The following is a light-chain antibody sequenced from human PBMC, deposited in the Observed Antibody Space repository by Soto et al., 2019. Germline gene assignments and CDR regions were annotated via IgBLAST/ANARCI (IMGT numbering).Light chain of an antibody. CDR1: SSDVCAYNY. Sequence: QLVLTQPASVSGSPGQSITISCTGTSSDVCAYNYDSWYQQYPGEAPKVIIYDVSHRPAGVSNRFSGSTSGNTASLTISGLQTQDEADYYCSSYTSATTYVFGTGTKVTVL. J-gene: IGLJ1*01. CDR3: SSYTSATTYV. CDR2: DVS. V-gene: IGLV2-14*01.